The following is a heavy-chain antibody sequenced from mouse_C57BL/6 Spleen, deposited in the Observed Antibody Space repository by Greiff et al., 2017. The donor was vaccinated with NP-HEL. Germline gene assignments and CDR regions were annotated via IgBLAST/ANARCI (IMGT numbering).Heavy chain of an antibody. J-gene: IGHJ3*01. V-gene: IGHV6-3*01. Sequence: EVKLVESGGGLVQPGGSMKLSCVASGFTFSNYWMNWVRQSPEKGLEWVAQIRLKSDTYATHYAESVKGRFTISRDDSKSSVYLQMNNVRAEDTEIYYCAGGLGYWGQGTLVTVSA. D-gene: IGHD3-3*01. CDR3: AGGLGY. CDR1: GFTFSNYW. CDR2: IRLKSDTYAT.